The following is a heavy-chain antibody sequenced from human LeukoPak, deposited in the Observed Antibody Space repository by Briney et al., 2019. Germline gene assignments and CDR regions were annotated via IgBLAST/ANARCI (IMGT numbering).Heavy chain of an antibody. Sequence: GGSLRLSCVASGFTFSTYAMTWVRQAPGKGLEWVSGISGSGGSTYYADSVKGRFTISRDNSKSTLYLQMNNLRAEDTALYYCARDGPGYSSQWGQGTLVTVSS. J-gene: IGHJ4*02. CDR1: GFTFSTYA. V-gene: IGHV3-23*01. CDR3: ARDGPGYSSQ. D-gene: IGHD6-19*01. CDR2: ISGSGGST.